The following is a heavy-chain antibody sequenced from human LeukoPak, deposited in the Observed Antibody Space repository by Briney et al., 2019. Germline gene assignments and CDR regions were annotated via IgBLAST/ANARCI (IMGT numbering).Heavy chain of an antibody. V-gene: IGHV4-34*01. CDR3: ARDNFRFWSGYTGFWFDP. CDR1: GGSFSGYY. D-gene: IGHD3-3*01. Sequence: SETLSLTCAVYGGSFSGYYWSWIRQPPGKGLEWIGEINHSGSTNYNPSLKSRVTISVDTSKNQFSLKLSSVTAADTAVYYCARDNFRFWSGYTGFWFDPWGQGTLVTVSS. CDR2: INHSGST. J-gene: IGHJ5*02.